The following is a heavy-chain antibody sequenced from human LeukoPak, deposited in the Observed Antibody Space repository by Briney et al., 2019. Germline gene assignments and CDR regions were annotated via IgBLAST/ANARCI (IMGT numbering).Heavy chain of an antibody. V-gene: IGHV3-48*03. D-gene: IGHD6-19*01. J-gene: IGHJ6*03. CDR2: ISSSGSTI. Sequence: GGSLRLSCAASGFTFSSYEMNWVRQAPGKGLEWVSYISSSGSTIYYADSVKGRFTISRDNAKNSLYLQMNSLRAEDTAVYYCARDGVDSSGWNYYYYMDVWGKGTTVTISS. CDR1: GFTFSSYE. CDR3: ARDGVDSSGWNYYYYMDV.